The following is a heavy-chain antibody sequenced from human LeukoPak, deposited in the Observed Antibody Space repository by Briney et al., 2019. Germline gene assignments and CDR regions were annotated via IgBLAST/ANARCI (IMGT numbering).Heavy chain of an antibody. CDR3: AKDQLEYYYDSSGYLNY. D-gene: IGHD3-22*01. Sequence: SGGSLRLSCAASGFTFSSYGMHWVRQAPGKGLGWVAFIGYDGSNKYYADSVKGRFTISRDNSKNTLYLQMNSLRAEDTAVYYCAKDQLEYYYDSSGYLNYWGQGTLVTVSS. CDR2: IGYDGSNK. V-gene: IGHV3-30*02. J-gene: IGHJ4*02. CDR1: GFTFSSYG.